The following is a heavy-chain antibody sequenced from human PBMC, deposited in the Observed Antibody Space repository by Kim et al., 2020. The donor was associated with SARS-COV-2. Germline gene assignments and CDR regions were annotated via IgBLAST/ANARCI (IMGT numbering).Heavy chain of an antibody. CDR2: ISYDGSNK. V-gene: IGHV3-30*18. Sequence: GGSLRLSCAASGFTFSSYGMHWVRQAPGKGLEWVAVISYDGSNKYYADSVKGRFTISRDNSKNTLYLQMNSLRAEDTAVYYCAKDQHPGYSSSWNPIDYWGQGTLVTVSS. CDR1: GFTFSSYG. CDR3: AKDQHPGYSSSWNPIDY. D-gene: IGHD6-13*01. J-gene: IGHJ4*02.